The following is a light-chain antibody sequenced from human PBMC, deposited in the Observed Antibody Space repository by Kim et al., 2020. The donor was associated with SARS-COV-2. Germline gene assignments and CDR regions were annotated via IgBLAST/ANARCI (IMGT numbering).Light chain of an antibody. J-gene: IGLJ2*01. CDR3: QVWDSSTVV. V-gene: IGLV3-9*01. CDR1: NIGSKN. Sequence: SYELTQPLSVSVALGQTARITCGGNNIGSKNVHWYQQKPGQAPVLVIYRDSNRPSGIPERFSGSNSGNTATLTTSRAQAGDEADYYCQVWDSSTVVFGGG. CDR2: RDS.